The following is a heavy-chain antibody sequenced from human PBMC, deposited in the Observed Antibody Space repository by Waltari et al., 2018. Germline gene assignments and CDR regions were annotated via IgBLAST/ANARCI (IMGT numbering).Heavy chain of an antibody. J-gene: IGHJ4*02. V-gene: IGHV4-38-2*01. Sequence: QVQLQESGPGLVKPSETLSLTCAVSGYSISSGYYWGWIRQPPGKGLEWIGSIYHSGSTYYTPSLKSRVTISVDTSKNQFSLKLSSVTAADTAVYYCARQAGHHNWNYYPTFFDYWGQGTLVTVSS. D-gene: IGHD1-7*01. CDR1: GYSISSGYY. CDR3: ARQAGHHNWNYYPTFFDY. CDR2: IYHSGST.